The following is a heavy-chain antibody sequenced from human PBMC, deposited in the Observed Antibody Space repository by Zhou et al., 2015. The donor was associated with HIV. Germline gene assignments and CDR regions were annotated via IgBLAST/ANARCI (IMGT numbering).Heavy chain of an antibody. D-gene: IGHD6-13*01. CDR3: ARGRIAAAGSGSHHDY. Sequence: QVQLVESGGGVVQPGRSLRLSCAASGFTFSSYGMHWVRQAPGKGLEWVAVIWFDGSNKYFVDSVKGRFTISRDNSKNTLYLQMNSLRVEDTAVYYCARGRIAAAGSGSHHDYWGQGTLVTVSS. V-gene: IGHV3-33*01. J-gene: IGHJ4*02. CDR2: IWFDGSNK. CDR1: GFTFSSYG.